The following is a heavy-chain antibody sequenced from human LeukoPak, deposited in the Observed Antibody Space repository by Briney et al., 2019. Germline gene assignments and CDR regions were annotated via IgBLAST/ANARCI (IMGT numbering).Heavy chain of an antibody. CDR2: INHSGST. J-gene: IGHJ5*02. CDR1: GGSFSGYY. CDR3: AAGVIGYCSGGSCYNWFDP. D-gene: IGHD2-15*01. V-gene: IGHV4-34*01. Sequence: SETLSLTCAVYGGSFSGYYWSWIRQPPGKGLEWIGEINHSGSTNYNPSLKSRVTISVDTSKNQFSLKLSSVTAADTAVYYCAAGVIGYCSGGSCYNWFDPWGQGTLVTVSS.